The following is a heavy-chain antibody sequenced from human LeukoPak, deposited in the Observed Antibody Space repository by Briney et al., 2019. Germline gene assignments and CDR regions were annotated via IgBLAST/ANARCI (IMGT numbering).Heavy chain of an antibody. V-gene: IGHV3-48*01. CDR3: ASRYCSSTSCSIDY. Sequence: PGGSLRLSCAASGFTFSSYSMNWVRQAPGKGLEWVSYISSSSSTIYYADSVKGRFTISRDNAKNSLYLQMNSLRAEDTAVYYCASRYCSSTSCSIDYWGQGTLVTVSS. D-gene: IGHD2-2*01. CDR2: ISSSSSTI. J-gene: IGHJ4*02. CDR1: GFTFSSYS.